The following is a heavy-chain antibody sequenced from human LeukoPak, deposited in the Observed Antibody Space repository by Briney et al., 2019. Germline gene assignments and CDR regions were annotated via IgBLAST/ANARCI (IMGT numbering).Heavy chain of an antibody. D-gene: IGHD6-6*01. CDR2: IYYSGSI. Sequence: PSETLSLTCTVSGGSISSSDYYWDWIRQPPGMGLEYIGSIYYSGSIYYNPSLKSRVTISVDTSKNQFSLKLSSVTAADTAVYYCARHRGSSSLFDYWGQGTLVTVSS. V-gene: IGHV4-39*01. CDR3: ARHRGSSSLFDY. CDR1: GGSISSSDYY. J-gene: IGHJ4*02.